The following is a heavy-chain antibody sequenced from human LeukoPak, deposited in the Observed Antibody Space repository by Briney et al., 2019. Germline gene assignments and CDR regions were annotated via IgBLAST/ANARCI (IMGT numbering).Heavy chain of an antibody. V-gene: IGHV3-30*04. CDR2: ISHDGSSK. J-gene: IGHJ4*02. CDR1: GFTFSSYP. CDR3: ARDYDISPGMGFFDS. Sequence: PGGSLRLSCAASGFTFSSYPMHWVRQCPGKGLEWVAVISHDGSSKNYAESVKGRFTISRDNSQKTLHLQMNSLRAGDTAVYYCARDYDISPGMGFFDSWGLGTLVTVSS. D-gene: IGHD3-9*01.